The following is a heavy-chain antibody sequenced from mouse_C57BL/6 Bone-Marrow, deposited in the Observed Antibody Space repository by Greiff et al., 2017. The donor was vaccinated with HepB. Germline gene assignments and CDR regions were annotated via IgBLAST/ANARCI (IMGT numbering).Heavy chain of an antibody. Sequence: VQLQQPGAELVKPGASVKLSCKASGYTFTSYWMQWVKQRPGQGREWIGEIDPSDSYTNYNQKFKGKATLTVDTSSSTAYMQLSSLTSEDSAVYYCARLGAAYWGQGTLVTVSA. CDR1: GYTFTSYW. CDR3: ARLGAAY. V-gene: IGHV1-50*01. CDR2: IDPSDSYT. J-gene: IGHJ3*01.